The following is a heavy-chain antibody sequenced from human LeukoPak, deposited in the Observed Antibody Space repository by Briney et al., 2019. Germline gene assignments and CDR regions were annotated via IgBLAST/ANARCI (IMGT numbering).Heavy chain of an antibody. CDR2: IYYSGST. D-gene: IGHD5-18*01. J-gene: IGHJ1*01. V-gene: IGHV4-30-4*08. CDR1: GGSISSGDYY. CDR3: ARDTGDTAMVQH. Sequence: SQTLSLTCTVSGGSISSGDYYWSWIRQPPGKGLEWIGYIYYSGSTYYNPSLKSRVSISLDTSKNQFSLKLSSVTAADTAVYYCARDTGDTAMVQHWGQGTLVTVSS.